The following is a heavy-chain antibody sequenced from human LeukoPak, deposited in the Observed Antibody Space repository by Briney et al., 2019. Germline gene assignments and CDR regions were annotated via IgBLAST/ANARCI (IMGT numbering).Heavy chain of an antibody. J-gene: IGHJ4*02. CDR2: IYYSGST. CDR3: AILKHYYDSSGYSTRYFDY. V-gene: IGHV4-31*03. D-gene: IGHD3-22*01. Sequence: PSETLSLTCTVSGGSISSGGYYWSWIRQHPGKGLEWIGYIYYSGSTYYNPSLKSRVTISVDTSKNQFSLKLSSVTAADTAVYYCAILKHYYDSSGYSTRYFDYWGQGTLVTVSS. CDR1: GGSISSGGYY.